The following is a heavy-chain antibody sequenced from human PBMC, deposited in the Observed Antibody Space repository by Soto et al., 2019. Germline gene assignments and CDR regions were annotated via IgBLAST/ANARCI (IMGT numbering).Heavy chain of an antibody. CDR2: ISYDGSNK. CDR3: AKDEGQWLAHFAC. D-gene: IGHD6-19*01. Sequence: QVQLVESGGGVVQPGRSLRLSCAASGFTFSSYAMHWVRQAPGKGLEWVAVISYDGSNKYYADSVKGRFTISRDKSKNTLYLQMTSLRAEDTAVYYCAKDEGQWLAHFACWGHGTLVTVSS. J-gene: IGHJ4*01. CDR1: GFTFSSYA. V-gene: IGHV3-30-3*01.